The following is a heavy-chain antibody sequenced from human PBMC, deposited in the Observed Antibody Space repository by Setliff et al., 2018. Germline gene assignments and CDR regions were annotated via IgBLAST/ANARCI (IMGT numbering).Heavy chain of an antibody. CDR1: GYTFSTYG. Sequence: ASVKVSCKASGYTFSTYGINWVRQAPGQGPEWMGMISTYTGKTSYARKFQGRVTMTTDTSTGTGYMELRSLRSDDTAVYFCARFGGSCSSSSCYASDLWGQGTMVTVSS. V-gene: IGHV1-18*01. CDR2: ISTYTGKT. CDR3: ARFGGSCSSSSCYASDL. J-gene: IGHJ3*01. D-gene: IGHD2-2*01.